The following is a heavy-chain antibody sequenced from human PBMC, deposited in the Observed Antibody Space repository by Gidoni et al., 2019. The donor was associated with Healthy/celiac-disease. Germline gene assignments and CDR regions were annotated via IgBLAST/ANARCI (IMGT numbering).Heavy chain of an antibody. V-gene: IGHV4-34*01. D-gene: IGHD2-15*01. CDR3: ARGPFMRYCSGGSCYPPRDYYYYMDV. CDR2: INHSGST. Sequence: QVKLQQWGAGLLTPSETLSLTCAVYGGSFSGYYWSWIRQPPGKGLEWIGEINHSGSTNYNPSLKSRVTISVDTSKNQFSLKLSSVTAADTAVYYCARGPFMRYCSGGSCYPPRDYYYYMDVWGKGTTVTVSS. CDR1: GGSFSGYY. J-gene: IGHJ6*03.